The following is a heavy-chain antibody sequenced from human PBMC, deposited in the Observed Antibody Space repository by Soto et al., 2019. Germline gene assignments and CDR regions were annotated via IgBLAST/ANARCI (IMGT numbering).Heavy chain of an antibody. CDR2: IIPIFGTA. J-gene: IGHJ6*02. CDR1: GGTFSSYA. Sequence: GASVKVSCKASGGTFSSYAISWVRQAPGQGLEWMGGIIPIFGTANYAQKIQGRVTITADKSTSTAYMELSSLRSEDTAVYYCARERYSSGWTSSYGMDVWGQGTTVTVSS. CDR3: ARERYSSGWTSSYGMDV. D-gene: IGHD6-19*01. V-gene: IGHV1-69*06.